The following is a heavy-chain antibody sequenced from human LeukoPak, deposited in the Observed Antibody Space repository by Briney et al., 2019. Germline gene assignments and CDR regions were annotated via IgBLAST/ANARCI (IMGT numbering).Heavy chain of an antibody. CDR2: VYASGRT. V-gene: IGHV4-61*02. CDR1: GGSINSNTYF. D-gene: IGHD3-22*01. J-gene: IGHJ3*02. Sequence: SETLSLTCTVSGGSINSNTYFWNWIWRPAGKRLEWIGRVYASGRTDYNPSLRSRLSMSINTSSNQISLTLSSVTAADTAVYYCARYVDPYDISPHAFDIWGQGAVVTVSS. CDR3: ARYVDPYDISPHAFDI.